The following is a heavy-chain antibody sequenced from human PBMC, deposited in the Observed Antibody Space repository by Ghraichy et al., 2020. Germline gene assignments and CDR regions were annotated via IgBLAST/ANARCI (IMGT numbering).Heavy chain of an antibody. CDR3: ARAPPPERSYYGMDV. CDR1: GGSIYSGGYY. V-gene: IGHV4-31*03. Sequence: SETLSLTCTVSGGSIYSGGYYWSWIRQHPGKGLEWIGYIYYSGSTYYNPSLKSRVTISVDTSKNQFSLKLSSVTAADTAMYYCARAPPPERSYYGMDVWGQGTTVTVSS. J-gene: IGHJ6*02. CDR2: IYYSGST.